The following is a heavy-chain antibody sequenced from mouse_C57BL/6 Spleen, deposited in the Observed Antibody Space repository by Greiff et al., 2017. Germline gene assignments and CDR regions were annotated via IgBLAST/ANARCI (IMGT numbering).Heavy chain of an antibody. CDR3: ARNYYGSSPYAMDY. CDR1: GYTFTSYW. J-gene: IGHJ4*01. Sequence: VQLQQPGAELVMPGASVKLSCKASGYTFTSYWMHWVKQRPGQGLEWIGEIDPSDSYTNYNQKFKGKSTLTVDKSSSTAYMQLSSLTSEDSAVYYGARNYYGSSPYAMDYWGQGTSVTVSS. CDR2: IDPSDSYT. D-gene: IGHD1-1*01. V-gene: IGHV1-69*01.